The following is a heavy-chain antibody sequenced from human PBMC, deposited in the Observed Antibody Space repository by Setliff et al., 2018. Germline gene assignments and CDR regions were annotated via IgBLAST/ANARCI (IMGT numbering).Heavy chain of an antibody. J-gene: IGHJ3*02. CDR1: GESFSDYY. V-gene: IGHV4-34*01. CDR3: ARGRSKTWNI. Sequence: SETLSLTCAVYGESFSDYYGSWIRQPPGKGPEWIGEINQSGGTNYNPSLKSRVTISVDTSNNQFSLKLSSLTAADTAVYYCARGRSKTWNIWGQGAMVTV. CDR2: INQSGGT. D-gene: IGHD1-1*01.